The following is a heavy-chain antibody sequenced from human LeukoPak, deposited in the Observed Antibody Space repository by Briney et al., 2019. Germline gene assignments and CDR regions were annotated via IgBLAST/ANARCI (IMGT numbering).Heavy chain of an antibody. CDR3: ARGREIHGGSDTKLDDY. J-gene: IGHJ4*02. CDR1: RHTFTVYH. CDR2: ISPRSGDT. Sequence: ASVTVSCKASRHTFTVYHVHWVRQAPGQGLEWMGWISPRSGDTSYAQKFQGRVTMTRDTSINTVDMDLSGLTSDDTAVFYCARGREIHGGSDTKLDDYWGQGTLVTVSS. D-gene: IGHD3-10*01. V-gene: IGHV1-2*02.